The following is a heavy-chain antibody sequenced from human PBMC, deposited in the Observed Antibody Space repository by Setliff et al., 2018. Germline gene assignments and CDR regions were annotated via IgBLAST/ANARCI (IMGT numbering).Heavy chain of an antibody. CDR1: GNTFRNYN. CDR2: INTRKAKT. J-gene: IGHJ5*02. CDR3: AKDKGGYMNNWFDP. V-gene: IGHV1-3*04. Sequence: ASVKVSCKASGNTFRNYNLLWVRQAPGQRLEWMGWINTRKAKTKYSQKLQGRVTITRDTSARRVYMELSSLRSEDTALYYCAKDKGGYMNNWFDPWGQGTLVTVSS. D-gene: IGHD2-2*02.